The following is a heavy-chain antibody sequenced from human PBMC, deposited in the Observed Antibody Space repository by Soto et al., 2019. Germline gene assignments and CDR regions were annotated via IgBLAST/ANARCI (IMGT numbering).Heavy chain of an antibody. V-gene: IGHV1-18*01. CDR1: GYTFTSYG. Sequence: ASVKVSCKASGYTFTSYGISWVRQAPGQGLEWMGWISAYNGNTNYAQKLQGRVTMTTDTSTSTAYMELRSLRSDDTAVYYCARDKTIFGVVRNWFDPWGQGTLVTVSS. CDR3: ARDKTIFGVVRNWFDP. D-gene: IGHD3-3*01. J-gene: IGHJ5*02. CDR2: ISAYNGNT.